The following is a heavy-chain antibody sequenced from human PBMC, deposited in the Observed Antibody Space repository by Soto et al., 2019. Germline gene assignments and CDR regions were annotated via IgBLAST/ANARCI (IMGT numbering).Heavy chain of an antibody. J-gene: IGHJ4*01. CDR3: ARDQRYCSGGSCFQYFDY. D-gene: IGHD2-15*01. Sequence: SETLSLTCTVSGGSISSYYWSWIRQPPGKGLEWIGYIYYSGSTNYNPSLKGRVTISVDTSKNQFSLKLNSVTAADTAVYYCARDQRYCSGGSCFQYFDYWGHGTLVTVS. CDR1: GGSISSYY. V-gene: IGHV4-59*01. CDR2: IYYSGST.